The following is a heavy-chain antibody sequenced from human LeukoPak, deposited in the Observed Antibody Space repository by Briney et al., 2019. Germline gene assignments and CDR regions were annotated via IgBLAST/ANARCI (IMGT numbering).Heavy chain of an antibody. V-gene: IGHV3-64D*09. D-gene: IGHD2/OR15-2a*01. Sequence: GGSLRLSCSASGFTFSSFAMHWVRQAPGKGLEYVAAISRNGGSTYYANSVKGRFTISRDNSKSTLYLQMSSLRAEDTAVYLCVKDLRSDFMGVLSRYLSYWGQGTLVTVSS. CDR3: VKDLRSDFMGVLSRYLSY. J-gene: IGHJ4*02. CDR1: GFTFSSFA. CDR2: ISRNGGST.